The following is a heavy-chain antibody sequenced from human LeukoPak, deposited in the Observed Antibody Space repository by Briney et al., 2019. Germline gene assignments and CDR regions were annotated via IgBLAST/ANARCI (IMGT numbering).Heavy chain of an antibody. V-gene: IGHV3-73*01. J-gene: IGHJ4*02. CDR3: AKEFSGGWSFDY. CDR1: GFTFSGSA. CDR2: IRSKANSYAT. D-gene: IGHD6-19*01. Sequence: GGSLKLSCAASGFTFSGSAMHWVRQASGKGLEWVGRIRSKANSYATAYAASVKGRFTISRDDSKNTAYLQMNSLRAEDTAVYYCAKEFSGGWSFDYWGQGTLVTVSS.